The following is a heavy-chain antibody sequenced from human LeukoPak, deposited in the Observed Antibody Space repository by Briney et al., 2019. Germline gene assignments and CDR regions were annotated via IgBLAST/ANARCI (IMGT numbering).Heavy chain of an antibody. CDR1: GGSISGYY. Sequence: SETLSLTCTVSGGSISGYYWSLLRQPAGKGLEWIGRIYTSGSTNYNPSLKSRVTISVDKSKNQFSLKLSSVTAADTAVYYCSIDLASVVVSEHDAFDIWGQGTMVTVSS. CDR2: IYTSGST. CDR3: SIDLASVVVSEHDAFDI. J-gene: IGHJ3*02. D-gene: IGHD3-22*01. V-gene: IGHV4-4*07.